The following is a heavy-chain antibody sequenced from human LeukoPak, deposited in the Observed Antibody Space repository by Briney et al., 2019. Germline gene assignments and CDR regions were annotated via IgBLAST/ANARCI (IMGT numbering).Heavy chain of an antibody. J-gene: IGHJ4*02. D-gene: IGHD2-15*01. Sequence: ASETLSLTCAVYGGSFSGYYWSWIRQPPGKGLEWIGEINHSGSTNYNPSLKSRVTMSVDTSKNQFSLKLSSVTAADTAVYYCARVICSGGSCRFDYWGQGTLVTVSS. CDR2: INHSGST. CDR3: ARVICSGGSCRFDY. CDR1: GGSFSGYY. V-gene: IGHV4-34*01.